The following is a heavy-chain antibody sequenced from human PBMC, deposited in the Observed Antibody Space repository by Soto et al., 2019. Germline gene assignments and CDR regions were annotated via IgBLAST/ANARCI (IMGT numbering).Heavy chain of an antibody. J-gene: IGHJ6*02. D-gene: IGHD2-15*01. CDR2: ISSTSRYI. V-gene: IGHV3-21*01. CDR3: ARDQREVVADDYGMDV. Sequence: EVQLVESGGGLVKPGGSLRLSCAASGFTFSSYAMNWVRQAPGKGLEWVSSISSTSRYIYYADSVKGRFTISRDNAKNSLYLHVISLRAEDTAVYYCARDQREVVADDYGMDVWGQGTTVTVSS. CDR1: GFTFSSYA.